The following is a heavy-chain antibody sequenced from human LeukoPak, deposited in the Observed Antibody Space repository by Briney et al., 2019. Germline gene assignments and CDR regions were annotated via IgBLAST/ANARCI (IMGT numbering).Heavy chain of an antibody. Sequence: ASVKVSCKASGYTFTGYYLHWVRQAPGQGLKWMGCVSPNSGDTNYAQKFQGSVTMTRDTSISTVYMELSRLRSDDTAVYYCARASGSYWWFDSWGQGTLVTVSS. D-gene: IGHD1-26*01. CDR2: VSPNSGDT. V-gene: IGHV1-2*02. CDR3: ARASGSYWWFDS. CDR1: GYTFTGYY. J-gene: IGHJ5*01.